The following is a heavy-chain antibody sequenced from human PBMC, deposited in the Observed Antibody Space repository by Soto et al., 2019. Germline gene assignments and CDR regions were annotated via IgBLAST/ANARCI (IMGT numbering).Heavy chain of an antibody. D-gene: IGHD2-2*01. CDR3: AAYCSSISCTPFHGYS. V-gene: IGHV3-7*03. CDR1: GFTFSNYW. CDR2: IKKDETEE. Sequence: EVQLVESGGGLVQPGGSLRLSCAASGFTFSNYWMSWVRQAPGKGLEWVANIKKDETEEYYVDSVKGRFTISRDNAKNSLFLQMNSLRAEDTAVYQCAAYCSSISCTPFHGYSWGQGTLVTVSS. J-gene: IGHJ4*02.